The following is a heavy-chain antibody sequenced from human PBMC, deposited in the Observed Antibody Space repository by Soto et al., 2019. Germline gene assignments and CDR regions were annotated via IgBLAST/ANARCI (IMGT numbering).Heavy chain of an antibody. J-gene: IGHJ4*02. Sequence: EVQLLESGGGLVQPGGSLRLSCAASGFTFNNYAMSWVRQAPGKGLEWVSGLSGSGGSTYYADSVKGRLTISRDNSKNTLYLQMKSLRAEDTAVYYCAKVQALYVGGFDYWGQGTLVTVSS. CDR3: AKVQALYVGGFDY. CDR1: GFTFNNYA. V-gene: IGHV3-23*01. CDR2: LSGSGGST. D-gene: IGHD2-8*01.